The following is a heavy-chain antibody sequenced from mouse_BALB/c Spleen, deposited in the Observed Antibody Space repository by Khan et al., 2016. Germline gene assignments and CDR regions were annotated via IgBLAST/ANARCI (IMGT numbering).Heavy chain of an antibody. CDR1: GYTFTSYW. D-gene: IGHD2-14*01. Sequence: QVQLKQSGAELARPGASVKLSCKASGYTFTSYWMQWVKQRPGQGLEWSGAIYPGDGDTRYTQKFTGKATLTADKSSSTAYMQRSSWAYEDVAVYYGARGRRYDGYCMDYWGQGTSVTVSS. J-gene: IGHJ4*01. CDR3: ARGRRYDGYCMDY. CDR2: IYPGDGDT. V-gene: IGHV1-87*01.